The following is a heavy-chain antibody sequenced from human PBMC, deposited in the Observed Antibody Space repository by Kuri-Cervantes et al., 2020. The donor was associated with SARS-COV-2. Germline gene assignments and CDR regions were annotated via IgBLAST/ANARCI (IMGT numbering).Heavy chain of an antibody. Sequence: KVSCKGSGYSFTSYWIGWVRQMPGKGLEWMGIIYPGDSDTRYSPSFQGQVTISADKSISTAYLQWSSLKASDTAMYYCARQNCSSTSCYTGPQGWFDPWGQGTLGTISS. CDR1: GYSFTSYW. D-gene: IGHD2-2*02. CDR3: ARQNCSSTSCYTGPQGWFDP. V-gene: IGHV5-51*01. CDR2: IYPGDSDT. J-gene: IGHJ5*02.